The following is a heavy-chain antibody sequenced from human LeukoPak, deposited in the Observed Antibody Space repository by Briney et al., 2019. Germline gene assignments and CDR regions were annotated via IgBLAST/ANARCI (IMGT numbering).Heavy chain of an antibody. Sequence: PSETLSLTCTVSGGSISSSSYYWGWIRQPPGKGLEWIGSIYYSGSTYYNPSLKSRVTISVDTSKNQLSLKLSSVTAADTAVYYCARLTMIVVAFWGQGTLVTVSS. CDR3: ARLTMIVVAF. CDR2: IYYSGST. V-gene: IGHV4-39*01. D-gene: IGHD3-22*01. CDR1: GGSISSSSYY. J-gene: IGHJ4*02.